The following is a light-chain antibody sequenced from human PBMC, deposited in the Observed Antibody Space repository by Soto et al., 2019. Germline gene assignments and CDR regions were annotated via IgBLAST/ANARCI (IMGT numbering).Light chain of an antibody. J-gene: IGKJ4*01. CDR2: DAS. V-gene: IGKV3-11*01. CDR1: QRISGY. CDR3: QQRSSWPLT. Sequence: EIVLTQSPATLSLSPGERATLSCRASQRISGYLAWYQQKPGQAPRLLLYDASNRTTGIPARFSGGGSGTDFTLSISSLETDDFAVYYCQQRSSWPLTFGGGTKVDIK.